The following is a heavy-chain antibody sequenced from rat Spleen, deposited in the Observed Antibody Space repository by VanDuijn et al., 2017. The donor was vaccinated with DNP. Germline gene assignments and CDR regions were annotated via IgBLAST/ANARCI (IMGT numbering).Heavy chain of an antibody. CDR1: GFTFSKYG. J-gene: IGHJ3*01. Sequence: EVHLVESGGGLVQPGRSLKLSCVASGFTFSKYGMAWVRQAPTKGLEWVAYISYDGSSTYYRDSVKGRFTISRDNAKSTLYLQMDSLRSEDTATYYCASLNNYNWFAYWGQGTLVTVSS. D-gene: IGHD1-10*01. CDR3: ASLNNYNWFAY. CDR2: ISYDGSST. V-gene: IGHV5-29*01.